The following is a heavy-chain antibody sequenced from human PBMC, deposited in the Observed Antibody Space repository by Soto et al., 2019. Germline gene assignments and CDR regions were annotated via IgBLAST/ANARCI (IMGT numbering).Heavy chain of an antibody. D-gene: IGHD3-10*01. J-gene: IGHJ6*02. CDR1: GFTFSSYA. CDR3: AKVGLASEGMDV. CDR2: ISGSGGST. V-gene: IGHV3-23*01. Sequence: EVQLLESGGGLVQPGGSLRLSCAASGFTFSSYAMSWVRQAPGKGLEWVSAISGSGGSTYYADSVKGRFTISRDNSKNTLYLQMNSLRAEDPAVYYCAKVGLASEGMDVWGQGTTVTVSS.